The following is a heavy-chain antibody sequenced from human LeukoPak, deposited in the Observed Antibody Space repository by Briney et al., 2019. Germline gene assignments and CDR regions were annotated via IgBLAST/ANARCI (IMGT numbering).Heavy chain of an antibody. CDR1: GFTFSSYS. Sequence: GGSLRLSCAASGFTFSSYSMNWVRQAPGKGLEWVSSISSSSYIYYADSVKGRFTISRDNAKNSLYLQMNSLRAEDTAVYYCARGPITIFGVVIPTDYFDYWGQGTLVTVSS. D-gene: IGHD3-3*01. V-gene: IGHV3-21*01. J-gene: IGHJ4*02. CDR2: ISSSSYI. CDR3: ARGPITIFGVVIPTDYFDY.